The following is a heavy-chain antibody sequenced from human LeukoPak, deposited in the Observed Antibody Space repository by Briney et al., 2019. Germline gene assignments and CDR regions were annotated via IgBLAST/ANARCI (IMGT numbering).Heavy chain of an antibody. CDR2: FDPEDGET. CDR3: ATDRTYDYVWGSYRYDAFDI. CDR1: GYTLTELS. D-gene: IGHD3-16*02. V-gene: IGHV1-24*01. J-gene: IGHJ3*02. Sequence: ASVTVSCKVSGYTLTELSMHWVRQAPGKGLEWMGGFDPEDGETIYAQKFQGRVTMTEDTSTDTAYMELSSLRSEGTAVYYCATDRTYDYVWGSYRYDAFDIWGQGTMVTVSS.